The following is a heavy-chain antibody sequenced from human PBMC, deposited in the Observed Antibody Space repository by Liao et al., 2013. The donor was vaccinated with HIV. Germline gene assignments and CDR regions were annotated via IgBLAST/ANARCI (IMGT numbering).Heavy chain of an antibody. J-gene: IGHJ6*03. CDR1: GGSFSDYD. CDR2: INHSGST. V-gene: IGHV4-34*01. Sequence: QVQLQQWGAGLLKPSETLSLTCAVYGGSFSDYDWCWIRQPPGKGLEWIGEINHSGSTNYNPSLKSRVTISLDTSKNQFSLKLSSVTAADTAVYYCARSYYYYMDVWGKGDHGHRL. CDR3: ARSYYYYMDV.